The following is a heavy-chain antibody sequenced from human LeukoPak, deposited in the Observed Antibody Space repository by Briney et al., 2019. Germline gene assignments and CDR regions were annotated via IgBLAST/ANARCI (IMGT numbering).Heavy chain of an antibody. J-gene: IGHJ4*02. CDR3: AKDGLLWFGDQGVGLDY. D-gene: IGHD3-10*01. CDR2: IRGSGGST. Sequence: GGSLRLSCAASGFTFSSYAMSWVRQAPGKGLEWVSAIRGSGGSTYYADSVKGRFTISRDNSKNTLYLQMNSLRAEDTAVYYCAKDGLLWFGDQGVGLDYWGQGTLVTVSS. CDR1: GFTFSSYA. V-gene: IGHV3-23*01.